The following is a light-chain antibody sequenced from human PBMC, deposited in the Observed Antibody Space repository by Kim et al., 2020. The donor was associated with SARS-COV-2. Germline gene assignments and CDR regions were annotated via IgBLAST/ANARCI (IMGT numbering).Light chain of an antibody. V-gene: IGLV4-60*03. Sequence: QLVLTQSSSASASLGSSVKLTCTLSSGHSSYIIAWHQQQPGKAPRYLMKLEGSGSYNKGSGVPDRFSGSSSGADRYLTISNLQSEDEADYYCETWDRVFGGGTQLTVL. CDR2: LEGSGSY. CDR3: ETWDRV. J-gene: IGLJ3*02. CDR1: SGHSSYI.